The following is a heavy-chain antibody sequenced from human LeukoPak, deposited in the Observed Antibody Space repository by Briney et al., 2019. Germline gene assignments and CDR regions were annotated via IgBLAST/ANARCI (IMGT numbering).Heavy chain of an antibody. CDR1: GFTFSSYW. CDR2: IKQDGSEK. V-gene: IGHV3-7*01. J-gene: IGHJ4*02. Sequence: GGSLRLSCAASGFTFSSYWMSWVRQAPGKGREWVANIKQDGSEKYYVDSVKGRFTISRDNAKNSLYLQMNSLRAEDTAVYYCARDPPRKPVDYWGQGTLVTVSS. CDR3: ARDPPRKPVDY.